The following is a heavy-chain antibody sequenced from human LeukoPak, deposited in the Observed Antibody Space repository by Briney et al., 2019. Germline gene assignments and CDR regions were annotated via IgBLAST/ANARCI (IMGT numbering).Heavy chain of an antibody. CDR1: GFTFSSYA. V-gene: IGHV3-23*01. D-gene: IGHD6-13*01. CDR3: VRGGIASAFDI. J-gene: IGHJ3*02. CDR2: ISGSDGGT. Sequence: GGSLRLSCAASGFTFSSYAMSWVRQAPGKGLEWVSAISGSDGGTYYADSVKGRFTISRDNSKNMLSLQMNSLRAEDTAVYYCVRGGIASAFDIWGQGTMVTVSS.